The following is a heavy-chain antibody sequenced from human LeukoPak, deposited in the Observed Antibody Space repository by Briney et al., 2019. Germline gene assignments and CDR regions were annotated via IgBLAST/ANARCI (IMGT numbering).Heavy chain of an antibody. D-gene: IGHD2-15*01. CDR1: GGSFSGYS. Sequence: NPSETLSLTCAVYGGSFSGYSWSWIRQPPGKGLEWIGEIYHSGSTNYNPSLKSRVTISVDKSKNQFSLKLSSVTAADTAVYYCARDLGYCSGGSCYSGSAFDIWGQGTMVTVSS. CDR2: IYHSGST. CDR3: ARDLGYCSGGSCYSGSAFDI. J-gene: IGHJ3*02. V-gene: IGHV4-34*01.